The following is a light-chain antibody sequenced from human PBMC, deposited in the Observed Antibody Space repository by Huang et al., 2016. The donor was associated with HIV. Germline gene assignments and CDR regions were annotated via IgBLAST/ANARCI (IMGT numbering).Light chain of an antibody. Sequence: EILMTQSPATLSVSPGERATLSCRASQSVSSNLAWYQQKPGQAPRLLIYGVSTRATGIPARFRCSGSGTEFTLTISSLQSEDNAVDFCQQYNNWPPVITFGPGTKVEIK. V-gene: IGKV3-15*01. CDR3: QQYNNWPPVIT. J-gene: IGKJ3*01. CDR2: GVS. CDR1: QSVSSN.